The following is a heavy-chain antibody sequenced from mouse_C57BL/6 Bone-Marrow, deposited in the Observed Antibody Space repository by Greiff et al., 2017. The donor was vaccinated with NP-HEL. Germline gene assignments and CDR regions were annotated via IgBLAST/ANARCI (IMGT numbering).Heavy chain of an antibody. Sequence: EVKLQESGPELVKPGASVMISCTASGYSFTDYNMNWVMQSNGKSLEWIGVINPNYGTNSYNQMFKGKATLTVDQSSSTAYIQLYSLTSEDSAVYDCAILTHFDYWGQGTTLTVSS. CDR2: INPNYGTN. CDR3: AILTHFDY. V-gene: IGHV1-39*01. J-gene: IGHJ2*01. CDR1: GYSFTDYN.